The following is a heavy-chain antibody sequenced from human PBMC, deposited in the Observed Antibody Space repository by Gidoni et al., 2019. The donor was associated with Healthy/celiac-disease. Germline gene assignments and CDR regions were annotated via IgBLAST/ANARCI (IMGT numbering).Heavy chain of an antibody. J-gene: IGHJ5*02. CDR3: AKVQFIAVAGGWFDP. Sequence: EVQLLESGGGLVQPGGSLRLSCAASGFTFSRYAMSWVRQAPGKGLEWVSAISGSGGSTYYVDSVKGRFTIARDNSKNTLYLQMNSLRAEDTAVYYCAKVQFIAVAGGWFDPWGQGTLVTVSS. D-gene: IGHD6-19*01. CDR2: ISGSGGST. V-gene: IGHV3-23*01. CDR1: GFTFSRYA.